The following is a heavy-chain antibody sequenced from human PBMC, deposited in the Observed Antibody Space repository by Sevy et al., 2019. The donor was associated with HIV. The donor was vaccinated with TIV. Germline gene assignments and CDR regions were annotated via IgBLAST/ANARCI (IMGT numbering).Heavy chain of an antibody. D-gene: IGHD1-26*01. CDR1: GFTFSDYY. Sequence: GGCLRLSCAASGFTFSDYYMSWIRQAPGKGLEWVSYISSSGSTIYYADSVKGRFTISRDNAKNSLYLQMNSLRAEDTAVYYCARYYWGIVGAIYYYGMDVWGQGTTVPVSS. CDR2: ISSSGSTI. J-gene: IGHJ6*02. CDR3: ARYYWGIVGAIYYYGMDV. V-gene: IGHV3-11*04.